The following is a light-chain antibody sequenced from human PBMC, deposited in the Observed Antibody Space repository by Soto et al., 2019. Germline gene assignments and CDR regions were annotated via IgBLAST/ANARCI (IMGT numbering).Light chain of an antibody. J-gene: IGLJ1*01. V-gene: IGLV2-23*01. CDR1: SSDVGSYSL. Sequence: QSALTQPASVSGSPGQSITISCTGTSSDVGSYSLVSWYQQHPGKAPKLMIYEGSKRPSGVSNRFSGSKSGNTASLTISGLQAEDEADYYCCSYATSSTDVFGTGTKLTVL. CDR3: CSYATSSTDV. CDR2: EGS.